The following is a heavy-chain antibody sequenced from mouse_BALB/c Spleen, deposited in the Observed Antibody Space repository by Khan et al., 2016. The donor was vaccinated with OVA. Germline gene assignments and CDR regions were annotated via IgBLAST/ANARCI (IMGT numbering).Heavy chain of an antibody. CDR2: ISSSGDYI. J-gene: IGHJ3*01. CDR3: ARHNYGPFAY. V-gene: IGHV5-9-3*01. Sequence: EVQLLETGGDLVRPGGSLKLSCSASGFTFSTYAMSWVRQTPEKRLEWVATISSSGDYIYYPDSVKGRVTISRDTAKNTLYLQMSSLRSEATAMYYCARHNYGPFAYWGQGTLVTVSA. CDR1: GFTFSTYA. D-gene: IGHD1-1*01.